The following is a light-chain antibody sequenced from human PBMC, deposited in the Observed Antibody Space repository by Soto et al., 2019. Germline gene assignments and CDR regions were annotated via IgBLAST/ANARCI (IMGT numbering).Light chain of an antibody. CDR2: EAS. Sequence: QSALAQPASVSGSPGQSITISCTVTGSDVRTYNLVSWYQQHPGKVPKLIIYEASKRPSGVSNRFSGSQPGNTASLTVSGLQAEDEADYYCSSHAGDKTYVFRSGTKVTVL. CDR1: GSDVRTYNL. J-gene: IGLJ1*01. V-gene: IGLV2-23*01. CDR3: SSHAGDKTYV.